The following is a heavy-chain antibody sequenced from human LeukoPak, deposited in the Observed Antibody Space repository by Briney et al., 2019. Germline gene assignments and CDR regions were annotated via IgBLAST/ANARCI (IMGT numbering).Heavy chain of an antibody. CDR2: ISSSSSTI. J-gene: IGHJ3*02. V-gene: IGHV3-48*02. CDR3: ARGSYDFWSGYHDAFDI. Sequence: PGGSLRLSCAASGFTFSSYSMNWVRQAPGKGLEWVSYISSSSSTIYYADSVKGRFTISRDNAKNSLYLQMNSLRDEDTAVYYCARGSYDFWSGYHDAFDIWGQGTMVTVSS. D-gene: IGHD3-3*01. CDR1: GFTFSSYS.